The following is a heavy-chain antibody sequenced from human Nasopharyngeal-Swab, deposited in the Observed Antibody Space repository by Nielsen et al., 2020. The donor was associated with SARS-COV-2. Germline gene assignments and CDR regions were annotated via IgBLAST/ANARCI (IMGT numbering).Heavy chain of an antibody. CDR3: ARGAWYYDYVWGSYTSDY. CDR2: ISSSSSYI. V-gene: IGHV3-21*01. Sequence: GGSLRLSCAASGFTFSSYSMNWVRQTPGKGLEWVSSISSSSSYIYYADSVKGRFTISRDNAKNSLYLQMNSLRAEDMAVYYCARGAWYYDYVWGSYTSDYWGQGTLVTVSS. CDR1: GFTFSSYS. D-gene: IGHD3-16*01. J-gene: IGHJ4*02.